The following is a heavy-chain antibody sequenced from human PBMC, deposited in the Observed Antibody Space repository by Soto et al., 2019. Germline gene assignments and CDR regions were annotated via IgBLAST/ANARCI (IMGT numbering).Heavy chain of an antibody. CDR2: IIPMFGKA. D-gene: IGHD3-22*01. Sequence: SVKVSCKASGGTFSRYAISWVRQAPGQGLEWMGGIIPMFGKANYAQKFQGRVTITADEATSTGYMELRSLKSEDTAVYYCARDGSLYDSSGYYYLYWGQGTLVTVSS. J-gene: IGHJ4*02. CDR3: ARDGSLYDSSGYYYLY. CDR1: GGTFSRYA. V-gene: IGHV1-69*13.